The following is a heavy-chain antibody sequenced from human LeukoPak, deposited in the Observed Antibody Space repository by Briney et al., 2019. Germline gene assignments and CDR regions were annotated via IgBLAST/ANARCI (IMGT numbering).Heavy chain of an antibody. CDR1: GDSVSSNSAA. J-gene: IGHJ6*04. V-gene: IGHV6-1*01. Sequence: SQTLSLTCAISGDSVSSNSAAWNWIRQSPSRGLEWLGRTYYRSKWYNDYAVSVKSRITINPDTSKNQFSLQLNSVTPEHTAVHYCARVARTIFGVGMDVWGKGTTVTVSS. CDR2: TYYRSKWYN. D-gene: IGHD3-3*01. CDR3: ARVARTIFGVGMDV.